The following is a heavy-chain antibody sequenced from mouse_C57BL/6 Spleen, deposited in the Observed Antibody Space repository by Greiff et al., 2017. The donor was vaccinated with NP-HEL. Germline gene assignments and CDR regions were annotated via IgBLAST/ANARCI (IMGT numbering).Heavy chain of an antibody. J-gene: IGHJ4*01. Sequence: QVQLQQPGAELVKPGASVKLSCKASGYTFTSYWMHWVKQRPGQGLEWIGMIHPNSGSTNYNEKFKSKATLTVDKSSSTAYMQLSSLTSEDSAVYYCARGYDYDEGAMDYWGQGTSVTVSS. CDR3: ARGYDYDEGAMDY. CDR2: IHPNSGST. V-gene: IGHV1-64*01. CDR1: GYTFTSYW. D-gene: IGHD2-4*01.